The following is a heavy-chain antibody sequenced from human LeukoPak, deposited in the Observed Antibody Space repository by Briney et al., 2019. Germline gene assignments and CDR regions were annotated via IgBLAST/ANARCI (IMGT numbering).Heavy chain of an antibody. Sequence: GASVKVSCKASGYTFTSYDINWVRQATGQGLEWMGLMNPNSGTTGYAQKFQGRVTMTRHTSIGTAYMELSSLRSDDTAVYYCARWGTGYSSGSYADYWGQGTLVTVSS. CDR1: GYTFTSYD. J-gene: IGHJ4*02. CDR3: ARWGTGYSSGSYADY. V-gene: IGHV1-8*01. D-gene: IGHD6-19*01. CDR2: MNPNSGTT.